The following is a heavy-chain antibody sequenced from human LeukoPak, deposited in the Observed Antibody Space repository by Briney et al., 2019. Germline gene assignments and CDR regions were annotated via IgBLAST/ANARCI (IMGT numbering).Heavy chain of an antibody. Sequence: ASVKVSCKASGYTFSDYHMHWVRQAPGQGLDWMGWISPNSGDTKFAQKFRGRVTMTRDTSISTAYKDLSRLRSDDTAVYYCARNIWFGESADAFDIWGQGTMVTVSS. V-gene: IGHV1-2*02. CDR1: GYTFSDYH. D-gene: IGHD3-10*01. CDR3: ARNIWFGESADAFDI. CDR2: ISPNSGDT. J-gene: IGHJ3*02.